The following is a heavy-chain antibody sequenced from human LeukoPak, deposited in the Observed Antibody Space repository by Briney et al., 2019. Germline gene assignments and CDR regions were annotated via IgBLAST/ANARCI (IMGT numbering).Heavy chain of an antibody. CDR1: GGTFSSYA. Sequence: GASVKVSCKASGGTFSSYAISWVRQAPGEGLEWMGGIIPIFGTANYAQKFQGRVTITADKSTSTAYMELSSLRSEDTAVYYCASHGSGSYGFDYWGQGTLVTVSS. CDR2: IIPIFGTA. D-gene: IGHD3-10*01. J-gene: IGHJ4*02. V-gene: IGHV1-69*06. CDR3: ASHGSGSYGFDY.